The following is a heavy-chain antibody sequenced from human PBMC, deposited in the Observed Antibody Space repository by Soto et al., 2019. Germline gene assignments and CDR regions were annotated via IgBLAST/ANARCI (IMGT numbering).Heavy chain of an antibody. CDR3: AKDRDSSGYYGLDY. V-gene: IGHV3-30*18. D-gene: IGHD3-22*01. Sequence: GGSLRLSCAASGFTFSSYGMHWVRQAPGKGLEWVAVISYDGSNKYYADSVKGRFTISRDNSKNTLYLQMNSLRAEDTAVYYCAKDRDSSGYYGLDYWGQGTLVTVSS. J-gene: IGHJ4*02. CDR2: ISYDGSNK. CDR1: GFTFSSYG.